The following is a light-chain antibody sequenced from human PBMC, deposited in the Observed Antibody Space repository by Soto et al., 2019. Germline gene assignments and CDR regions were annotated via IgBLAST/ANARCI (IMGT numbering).Light chain of an antibody. J-gene: IGKJ5*01. Sequence: VLTQSPGTLSLSPGARATLSCRASQSVGRSYLAWYQQKHGQAPRLIISSVSKRATGIPDRFSVTVSETDFTLTIRGLQSEDAEVYFGQQYNNWPFSFGQGTRLEIK. CDR2: SVS. CDR3: QQYNNWPFS. CDR1: QSVGRSY. V-gene: IGKV3-20*01.